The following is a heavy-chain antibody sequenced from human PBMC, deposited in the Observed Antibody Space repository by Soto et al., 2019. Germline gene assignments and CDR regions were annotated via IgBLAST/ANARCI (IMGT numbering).Heavy chain of an antibody. CDR2: ISSSSSTI. Sequence: ESGGGLVQPGGSLRLSCAASGFTFSSYSMNWVRQAPGKGLEWVSYISSSSSTIYYADSVKGRFTISRDNAKNSLYLQMNSLRAEDTAVYYCARPTVTTNWYFDLWGRGTLVTVSS. CDR1: GFTFSSYS. CDR3: ARPTVTTNWYFDL. D-gene: IGHD4-17*01. V-gene: IGHV3-48*01. J-gene: IGHJ2*01.